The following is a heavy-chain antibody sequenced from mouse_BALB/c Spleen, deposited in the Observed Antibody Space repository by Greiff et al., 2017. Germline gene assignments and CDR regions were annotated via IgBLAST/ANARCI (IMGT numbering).Heavy chain of an antibody. V-gene: IGHV5-12-2*01. CDR3: ERNNDYDDWFAY. J-gene: IGHJ3*01. D-gene: IGHD2-4*01. CDR2: ISNGGGST. CDR1: GFTFSSYT. Sequence: EVKLMESGGGLVQPGGSLKLSCAASGFTFSSYTMSWVRQTPETRLEWVAYISNGGGSTYYPDTVKGRFTIYRDNGKNTLYLQMSSLKSKDTAMYYCERNNDYDDWFAYWGQGTLVTVSA.